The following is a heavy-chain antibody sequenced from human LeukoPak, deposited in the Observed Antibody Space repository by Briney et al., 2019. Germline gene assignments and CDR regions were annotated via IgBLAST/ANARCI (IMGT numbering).Heavy chain of an antibody. V-gene: IGHV4-39*01. CDR2: IYYSGST. Sequence: SETPSLTCTVSGGSISSSSYYWGWIRQPPGKGLEWIGSIYYSGSTYYNPSLKSRVTISVDTSKNQFSLKLSSVTAADTAVYYSERPLRYFDWLLWGQGTMVTVSS. J-gene: IGHJ3*01. CDR1: GGSISSSSYY. D-gene: IGHD3-9*01. CDR3: ERPLRYFDWLL.